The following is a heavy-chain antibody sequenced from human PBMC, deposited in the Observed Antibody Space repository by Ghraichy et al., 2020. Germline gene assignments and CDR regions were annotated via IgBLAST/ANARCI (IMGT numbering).Heavy chain of an antibody. D-gene: IGHD2-8*01. V-gene: IGHV3-7*01. CDR2: TKQEGLET. CDR1: GFSFSNYW. J-gene: IGHJ3*01. CDR3: ARVMGYCTYGACYINDGLDV. Sequence: GGSLRLSCVGSGFSFSNYWMTWVRQAPGKGLEWVASTKQEGLETAYVGSVKGRFNVSRDDANNSLSLHMSSLRAEDTAVYFCARVMGYCTYGACYINDGLDVWGQGTTVTVSS.